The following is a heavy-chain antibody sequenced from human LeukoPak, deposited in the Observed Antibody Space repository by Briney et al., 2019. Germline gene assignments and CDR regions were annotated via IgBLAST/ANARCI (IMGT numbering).Heavy chain of an antibody. CDR1: GYTFTGYY. J-gene: IGHJ4*02. CDR2: INPNSGGT. Sequence: GASVKVSCKASGYTFTGYYMHLVRQAPGQGLECMGRINPNSGGTNYAQKFQGRVTMTRDTSISTAYMELSRLRSDDTAVYYCARESSYGYHYFDYWGQGTLVTVSS. CDR3: ARESSYGYHYFDY. V-gene: IGHV1-2*06. D-gene: IGHD5-18*01.